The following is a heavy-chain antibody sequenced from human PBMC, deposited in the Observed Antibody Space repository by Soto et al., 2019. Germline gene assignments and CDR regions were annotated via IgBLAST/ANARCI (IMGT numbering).Heavy chain of an antibody. J-gene: IGHJ5*02. CDR1: GGSISSSSYY. Sequence: SETLSLTCTVSGGSISSSSYYWGWIRQPPGKGLEWIGSIYYSGSTYYNPSLKSRVTISVDTSKNQFSLKLSSVTAADTAVYYCARPLGVSYNWFDPWGQGTLVTVSS. D-gene: IGHD6-6*01. V-gene: IGHV4-39*01. CDR3: ARPLGVSYNWFDP. CDR2: IYYSGST.